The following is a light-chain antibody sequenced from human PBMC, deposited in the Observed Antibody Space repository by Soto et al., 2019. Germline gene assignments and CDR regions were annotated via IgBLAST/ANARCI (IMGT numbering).Light chain of an antibody. CDR3: SSYTSSSTWV. Sequence: QSVLTQPPSASGTPGQRVTLSCSGSSSNIGNNYVYWYQQIPGTAPKLLIYTDTHRPSGVSNRFSGSKSGNTASLTISGLQAEDEADYYCSSYTSSSTWVFGGGTKLTVL. CDR2: TDT. CDR1: SSNIGNNY. V-gene: IGLV1-47*02. J-gene: IGLJ3*02.